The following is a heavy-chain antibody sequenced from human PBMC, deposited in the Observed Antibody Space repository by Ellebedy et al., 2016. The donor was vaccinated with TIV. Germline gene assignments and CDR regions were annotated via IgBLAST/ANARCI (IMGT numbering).Heavy chain of an antibody. J-gene: IGHJ6*02. V-gene: IGHV4-59*01. CDR1: GVSLSRNY. CDR2: IYYNGRT. CDR3: ARDRMYYYDSSGSYSYYGMDV. Sequence: SETLSLXCTVSGVSLSRNYWSWIRQPPKKGLECIGDIYYNGRTNYNPSLKSRVTISLLTSKNQFSLKLTSVTAADTAVYYCARDRMYYYDSSGSYSYYGMDVWGQGTTVTVSS. D-gene: IGHD3-22*01.